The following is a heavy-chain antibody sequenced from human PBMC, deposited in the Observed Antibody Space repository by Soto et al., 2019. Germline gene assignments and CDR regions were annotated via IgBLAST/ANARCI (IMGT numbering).Heavy chain of an antibody. CDR2: IYYSGST. J-gene: IGHJ6*02. D-gene: IGHD1-20*01. Sequence: QVQLQESGPGLVKPSETLSLTCTVSGGSVSSGSYYWSWIRQPPGKGLEWIGYIYYSGSTNYNPPLKSRVTISVDTSKNQFSLKLSSVTAADTAVYYCARDITGMDVWGQGTTVTVSS. CDR1: GGSVSSGSYY. V-gene: IGHV4-61*01. CDR3: ARDITGMDV.